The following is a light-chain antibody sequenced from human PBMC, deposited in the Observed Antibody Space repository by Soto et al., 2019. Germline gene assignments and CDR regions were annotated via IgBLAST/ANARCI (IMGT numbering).Light chain of an antibody. CDR1: SRDVGGYNY. J-gene: IGLJ2*01. CDR2: EVS. Sequence: QSALTQPASVSGSPGQSITISCTGTSRDVGGYNYVSWYQQHPGKAPKLMIYEVSDRPSGISNRFSGSKSGNTASLTISGRQADDEAYYYCSSYTTSSTMIFGGGTKLTVL. V-gene: IGLV2-14*01. CDR3: SSYTTSSTMI.